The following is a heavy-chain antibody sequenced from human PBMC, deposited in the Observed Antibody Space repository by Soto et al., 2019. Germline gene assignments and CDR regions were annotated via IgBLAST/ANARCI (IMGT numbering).Heavy chain of an antibody. J-gene: IGHJ4*02. V-gene: IGHV5-10-1*01. CDR2: IDPSDSYT. D-gene: IGHD3-10*01. CDR3: ARPLAGENAFDY. CDR1: GYSFTSYW. Sequence: GESLKISCKGSGYSFTSYWISWVRQLPGKGLEWMGRIDPSDSYTNYSPSFQGHVTISADKSISTAYLQWSSLKASDTAMYYCARPLAGENAFDYWGQGTLVTVSS.